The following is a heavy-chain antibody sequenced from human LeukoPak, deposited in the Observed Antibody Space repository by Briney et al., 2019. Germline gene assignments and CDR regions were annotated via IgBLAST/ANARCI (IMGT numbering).Heavy chain of an antibody. CDR1: GGSISSYS. D-gene: IGHD3-16*01. V-gene: IGHV4-59*04. CDR3: AVTPKFGGWPTFGYYMDV. CDR2: IYYSGST. J-gene: IGHJ6*03. Sequence: SETLSLTCAVSGGSISSYSWSWIRQHPGKGLEWIGYIYYSGSTYYNPSLKSRVTISVDTSKYQFSLKLSSVTAADTAVYYCAVTPKFGGWPTFGYYMDVWGKGTTVTVSS.